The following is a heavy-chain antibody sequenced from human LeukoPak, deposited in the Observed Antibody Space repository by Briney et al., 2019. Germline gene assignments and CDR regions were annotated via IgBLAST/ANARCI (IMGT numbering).Heavy chain of an antibody. Sequence: PGGSLRLSCAASGFTFSSYSMNWVRQAPGKGLEWVSAISGSGGSTYYADSVKGRFTISRDNSKNTLYLQVNSLRAEDTAVYYCAKYASSGSYLYYFDYWGQGTLVTVSA. J-gene: IGHJ4*02. D-gene: IGHD3-10*01. CDR2: ISGSGGST. CDR3: AKYASSGSYLYYFDY. V-gene: IGHV3-23*01. CDR1: GFTFSSYS.